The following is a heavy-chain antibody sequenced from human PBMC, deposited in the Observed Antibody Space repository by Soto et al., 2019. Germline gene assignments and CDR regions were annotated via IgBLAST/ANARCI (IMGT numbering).Heavy chain of an antibody. Sequence: GGSLRLSCTGSGFNFGNYAMSWVRQAPGKGPEWVGFIRSETYGGTPDYAASLRGRFTISRDDSKSIAYLEINSLQTDDTAVYYCTRYYYASSGYYVYWGQGTLVTVSS. V-gene: IGHV3-49*04. CDR2: IRSETYGGTP. CDR1: GFNFGNYA. CDR3: TRYYYASSGYYVY. J-gene: IGHJ4*02. D-gene: IGHD3-22*01.